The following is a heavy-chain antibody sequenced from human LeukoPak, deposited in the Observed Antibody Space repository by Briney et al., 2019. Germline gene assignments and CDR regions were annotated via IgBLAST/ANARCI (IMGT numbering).Heavy chain of an antibody. CDR1: GGSISYYY. V-gene: IGHV4-59*01. J-gene: IGHJ5*02. Sequence: SETLSLTCTVSGGSISYYYWTWLRQSPGKGLEWIGQIYYTGSTYYNPSLGRRVTISLDTSRIQFSLILTSVTAADTAVYYCARGGTYNDILSFDPWGQGTLVTVSS. CDR3: ARGGTYNDILSFDP. CDR2: IYYTGST. D-gene: IGHD3-9*01.